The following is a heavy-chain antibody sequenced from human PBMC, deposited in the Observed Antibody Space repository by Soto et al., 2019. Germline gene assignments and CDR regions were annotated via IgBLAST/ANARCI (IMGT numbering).Heavy chain of an antibody. CDR3: ARHRGPTGPNY. CDR1: GDSISSNNYH. Sequence: QLQLQESGPGLVKPSETLSLTCTVSGDSISSNNYHWGWIRQPPGKGLEWIGSMYHSGNTYHNPSIKSRVTISVDTSKNQLSLNLRSVTAPDTAVYYCARHRGPTGPNYWGQGSLVTVSS. J-gene: IGHJ4*02. CDR2: MYHSGNT. V-gene: IGHV4-39*01. D-gene: IGHD3-10*01.